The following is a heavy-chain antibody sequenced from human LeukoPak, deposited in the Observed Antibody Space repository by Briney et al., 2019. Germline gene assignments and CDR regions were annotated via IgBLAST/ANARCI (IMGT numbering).Heavy chain of an antibody. CDR3: ARVGVWRRYCSGGSCYSVRAFDI. CDR1: GGSISSGGYS. V-gene: IGHV4-31*03. CDR2: IYYSGST. D-gene: IGHD2-15*01. Sequence: PSETLSLTCTVSGGSISSGGYSWSWIRQHPGKGLEWIGYIYYSGSTYYNPSLKSRVTISVDTSKNQVSLKLSSVTAADTAVYYCARVGVWRRYCSGGSCYSVRAFDIWGQGTMVTVSS. J-gene: IGHJ3*02.